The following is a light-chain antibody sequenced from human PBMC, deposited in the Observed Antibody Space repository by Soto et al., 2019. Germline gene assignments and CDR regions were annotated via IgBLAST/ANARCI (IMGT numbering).Light chain of an antibody. J-gene: IGKJ4*01. V-gene: IGKV3-20*01. Sequence: EIVLTQSPGTLSLSTGERATLSCRASQSVSSSYLALYQQKPGQAPRLLIYGASSRATGIPDRFSGSGSGTDFTLTISRLEPEDFAVYYCQQYGSSPLTFGGGTKVDIK. CDR3: QQYGSSPLT. CDR2: GAS. CDR1: QSVSSSY.